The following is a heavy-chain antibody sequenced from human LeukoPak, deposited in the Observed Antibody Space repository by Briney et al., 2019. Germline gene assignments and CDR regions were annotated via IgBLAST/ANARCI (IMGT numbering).Heavy chain of an antibody. Sequence: SETLSLTCTVSGGSISNNNYYWAWIRQPPGKGLECIGSIYYSGSPYYNPSLKSRVTISVDTSKNQFSLRLSSVTAADTAVYYCATWRTAKTGFDYWGQGTLVSVSS. D-gene: IGHD1-1*01. CDR2: IYYSGSP. CDR3: ATWRTAKTGFDY. J-gene: IGHJ4*02. V-gene: IGHV4-39*01. CDR1: GGSISNNNYY.